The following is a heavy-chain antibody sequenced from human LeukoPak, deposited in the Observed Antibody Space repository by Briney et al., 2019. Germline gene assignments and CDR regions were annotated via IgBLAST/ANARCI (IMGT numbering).Heavy chain of an antibody. V-gene: IGHV1-8*02. CDR3: ARSTPQEWLRFMLSGSDYYFDY. Sequence: GASVKVSCKASGYTFTSYDINWVRQATGQGLEWMGWMNPNSGNTGYAQKFQGRVTMTRNTSISTAYMELSSLRSEDTAVYYCARSTPQEWLRFMLSGSDYYFDYWGQGTLVTVSS. J-gene: IGHJ4*02. D-gene: IGHD5-12*01. CDR1: GYTFTSYD. CDR2: MNPNSGNT.